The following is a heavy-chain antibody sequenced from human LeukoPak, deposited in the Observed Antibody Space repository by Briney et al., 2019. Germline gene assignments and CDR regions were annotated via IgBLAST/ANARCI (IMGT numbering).Heavy chain of an antibody. D-gene: IGHD4-17*01. J-gene: IGHJ4*02. CDR1: GGSISSSSYC. CDR2: IYTSGST. V-gene: IGHV4-61*05. CDR3: ARVYGDYVDY. Sequence: SETLSLTCTVSGGSISSSSYCWGWIRQPPGKGLEWIGRIYTSGSTNYNPSLKSRVTMSVDTSKNQFSLKLSSVTAADTAVYYCARVYGDYVDYWGQGTLVTVSS.